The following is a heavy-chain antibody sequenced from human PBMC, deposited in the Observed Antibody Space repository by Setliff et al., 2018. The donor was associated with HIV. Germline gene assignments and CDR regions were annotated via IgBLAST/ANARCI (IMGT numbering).Heavy chain of an antibody. Sequence: SETLSLTCAVSGGSISSIGYSWSWIRQPPGEGLEWIGYIYDSGKTKYNPSLKSRVTISVDTSKNQFSLNLSSVTAADTAVYYCASQYWGDGSYVNREPFDYWGQGTLVTVSS. V-gene: IGHV4-30-2*01. CDR1: GGSISSIGYS. D-gene: IGHD3-10*01. CDR2: IYDSGKT. CDR3: ASQYWGDGSYVNREPFDY. J-gene: IGHJ4*02.